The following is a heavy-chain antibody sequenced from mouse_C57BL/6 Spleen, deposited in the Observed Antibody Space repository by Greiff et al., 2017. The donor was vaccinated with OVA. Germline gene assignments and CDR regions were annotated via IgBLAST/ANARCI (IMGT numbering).Heavy chain of an antibody. CDR2: ISYDGSN. V-gene: IGHV3-6*01. J-gene: IGHJ2*01. CDR1: GYSITSGYY. Sequence: DVQLQESGPGLVKPSQSLSLTCSVTGYSITSGYYWNWIRQFPGNKLEWMGYISYDGSNNYNPSLKNRISITRDTSKNQFFLKLNSVTTEDTATYYCARVSQLGLFDYWGQGTTLTVSS. D-gene: IGHD4-1*02. CDR3: ARVSQLGLFDY.